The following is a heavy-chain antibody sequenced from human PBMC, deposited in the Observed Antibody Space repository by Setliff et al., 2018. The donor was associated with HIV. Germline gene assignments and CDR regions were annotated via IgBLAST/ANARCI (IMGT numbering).Heavy chain of an antibody. CDR2: IYHSGST. CDR3: ARSAYDSSGLPY. J-gene: IGHJ4*02. D-gene: IGHD3-22*01. CDR1: GYFISSGYY. Sequence: SETLSLTCGVSGYFISSGYYWAWIRQSPGKGLEWIGTIYHSGSTYYNPSLKSRVTISVDTSKNQFSLNLSSVTAADTAVYYCARSAYDSSGLPYWGQGTLVTASS. V-gene: IGHV4-38-2*01.